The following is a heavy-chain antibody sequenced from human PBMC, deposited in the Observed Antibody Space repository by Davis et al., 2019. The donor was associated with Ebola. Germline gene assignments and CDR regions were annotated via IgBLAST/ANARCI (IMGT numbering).Heavy chain of an antibody. J-gene: IGHJ4*02. CDR1: GGSVSNYY. D-gene: IGHD3-9*01. Sequence: SETLSLTCTVSGGSVSNYYWSWIQQPPGKGLEWIGYIYYRGSTNYNPSLKSRVTILVDTSKNQFSLKLSSVTAADTAVYYCARNDYNILTGYGPFDYWGQGTLVTVSS. V-gene: IGHV4-59*08. CDR2: IYYRGST. CDR3: ARNDYNILTGYGPFDY.